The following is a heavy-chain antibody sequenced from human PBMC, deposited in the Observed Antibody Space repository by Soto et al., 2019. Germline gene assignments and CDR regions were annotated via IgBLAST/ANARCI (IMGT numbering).Heavy chain of an antibody. D-gene: IGHD2-8*01. CDR3: ARGFTYGDGGTQGWVDH. CDR2: IYASGNT. V-gene: IGHV4-31*03. J-gene: IGHJ5*02. CDR1: GDSISSGGYY. Sequence: QVQLLESGPGLVRPSQTLSLTCTVSGDSISSGGYYWTWIRQHPGEGLQWIGYIYASGNTYYNPSPGRWVSTLAKTSQKQFVLGFNPVTAGDTALYFCARGFTYGDGGTQGWVDHVGQGVLVTVSS.